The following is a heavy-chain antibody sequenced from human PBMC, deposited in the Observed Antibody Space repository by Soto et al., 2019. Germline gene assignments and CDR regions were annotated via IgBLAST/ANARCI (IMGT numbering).Heavy chain of an antibody. D-gene: IGHD1-1*01. J-gene: IGHJ4*02. CDR2: INPNSGGT. Sequence: AAVQVSCKASGYTFSDYYIHWVRQAPGQGLEWMGWINPNSGGTKYAPKFQGGVTMTRDTSITTAYMELSRLRSGDTAVYYCAREPATAKPEGVDFWGQGTLVTVSS. CDR1: GYTFSDYY. CDR3: AREPATAKPEGVDF. V-gene: IGHV1-2*02.